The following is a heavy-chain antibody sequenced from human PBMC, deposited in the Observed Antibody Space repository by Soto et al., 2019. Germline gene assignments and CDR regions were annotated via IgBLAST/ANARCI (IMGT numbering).Heavy chain of an antibody. CDR2: INHSGST. V-gene: IGHV4-34*01. Sequence: PSETLSLTCAVYGGSFSGYYWSWIRQPPGKGLEWIGEINHSGSTNYNPSLKSRVTISVDTSKNQFSLKLSSVTAADTAVYYCARGSGYGSGSYYTHYYYYYYMDVWGKGTTVT. D-gene: IGHD3-10*01. CDR1: GGSFSGYY. J-gene: IGHJ6*03. CDR3: ARGSGYGSGSYYTHYYYYYYMDV.